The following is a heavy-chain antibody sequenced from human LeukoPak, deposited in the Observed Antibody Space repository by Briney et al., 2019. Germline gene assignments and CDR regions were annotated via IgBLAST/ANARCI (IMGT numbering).Heavy chain of an antibody. CDR2: ISSSSSYT. CDR3: ARVGLYGGGDAFDI. CDR1: GFTFSNAW. Sequence: PGGSLRLSCAASGFTFSNAWMTWVRQAPGKGLEWVSYISSSSSYTNYADSVKGRFTISRDNAKNSLYLQMNSLRAEDTAVYYCARVGLYGGGDAFDIWGQGTMVTVSS. V-gene: IGHV3-11*06. J-gene: IGHJ3*02. D-gene: IGHD4-17*01.